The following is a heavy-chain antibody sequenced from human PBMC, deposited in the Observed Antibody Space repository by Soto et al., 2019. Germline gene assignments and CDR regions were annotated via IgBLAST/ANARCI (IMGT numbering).Heavy chain of an antibody. CDR2: ISGSGGST. V-gene: IGHV3-23*01. CDR3: AKDHRYCSGGSCYRNWFDP. D-gene: IGHD2-15*01. J-gene: IGHJ5*02. Sequence: EVQLLESGGGLVQPGGSLRLSCAASGFTFSSYAMSWVRQAPGKGLEWVSAISGSGGSTYYADSVKGRFTISRDNSKNTLYLQMNSLRAEDTAVYYCAKDHRYCSGGSCYRNWFDPWGQGTLVTVSS. CDR1: GFTFSSYA.